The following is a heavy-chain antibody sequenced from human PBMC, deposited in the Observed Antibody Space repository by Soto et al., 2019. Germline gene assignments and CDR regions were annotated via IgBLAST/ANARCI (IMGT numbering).Heavy chain of an antibody. CDR1: AFTFKNHW. CDR3: AKDPVYYYESDGH. D-gene: IGHD3-22*01. Sequence: GGSLRLSCAASAFTFKNHWMHWVRQVPGKGPVWVSRINGDGSFTSYADAVKGRFTISRDNAKNSLYLQMHSLRAEDTAVYYCAKDPVYYYESDGHWGQGTLVTVSS. J-gene: IGHJ4*02. CDR2: INGDGSFT. V-gene: IGHV3-74*01.